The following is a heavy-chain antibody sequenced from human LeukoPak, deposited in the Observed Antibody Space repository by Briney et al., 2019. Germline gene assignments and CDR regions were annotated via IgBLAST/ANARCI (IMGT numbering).Heavy chain of an antibody. J-gene: IGHJ4*02. CDR2: ITSSGITI. Sequence: GGSLRLSCAASGFTLSSHEMNWVRQAPGKGLEWVSYITSSGITIYYADSVKGRFTVSRDNAKKSLYLQMNSLRAEDTALYHCARAVEGYYYDRALDYWGQGTLVTVSS. CDR1: GFTLSSHE. D-gene: IGHD3-22*01. CDR3: ARAVEGYYYDRALDY. V-gene: IGHV3-48*03.